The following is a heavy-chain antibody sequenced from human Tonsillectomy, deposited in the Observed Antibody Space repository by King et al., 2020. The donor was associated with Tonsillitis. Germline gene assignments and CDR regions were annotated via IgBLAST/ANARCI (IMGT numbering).Heavy chain of an antibody. J-gene: IGHJ6*02. CDR2: IYYSGST. CDR1: GGSISSGGYS. D-gene: IGHD3-3*01. Sequence: QLQESGPGLVKPSQTLSLTCAVSGGSISSGGYSWSWIRQQPGKGLEWIGYIYYSGSTYYNPSLKSRVTISVDTSKNQFSLKLSSVTAADTAVYYCARGVWSGYAYYYYGMDVWGQGTTVTVSS. V-gene: IGHV4-30-4*07. CDR3: ARGVWSGYAYYYYGMDV.